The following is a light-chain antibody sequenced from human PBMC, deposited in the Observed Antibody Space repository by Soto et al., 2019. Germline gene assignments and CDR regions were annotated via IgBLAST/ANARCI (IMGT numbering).Light chain of an antibody. CDR1: ISDIGGYEF. V-gene: IGLV2-14*01. J-gene: IGLJ1*01. CDR2: EVS. CDR3: TSYSVTGTHYL. Sequence: QSVVTHPASLSGAPGPSITISCTGSISDIGGYEFVSWFQQHPGKVPKLIIYEVSNRPSGVSDRFSGAKSGKTASLTISVLQPDDEAEYYCTSYSVTGTHYLFGSGTKVTVL.